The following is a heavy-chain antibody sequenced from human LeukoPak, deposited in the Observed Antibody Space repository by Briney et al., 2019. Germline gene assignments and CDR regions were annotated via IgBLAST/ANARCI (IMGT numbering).Heavy chain of an antibody. CDR3: ARGVGYGSGSYYSHYFDY. CDR1: GFTFSSYW. Sequence: GGSLRLSCAASGFTFSSYWMHWVRQAPGKGLVWVSHINSDGSSTSYADSVKGRFTISRDNAKNTLYLQMNSLRAEDTAVYYCARGVGYGSGSYYSHYFDYWGRGTLVTVSS. V-gene: IGHV3-74*01. CDR2: INSDGSST. J-gene: IGHJ4*02. D-gene: IGHD3-10*01.